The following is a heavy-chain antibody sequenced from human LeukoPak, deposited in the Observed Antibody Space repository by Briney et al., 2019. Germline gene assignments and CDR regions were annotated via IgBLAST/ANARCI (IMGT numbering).Heavy chain of an antibody. V-gene: IGHV3-11*01. Sequence: GGSLRLSCAASGFTFSDYYMRWIGQAPGKGGEWGSYISGSGSTTYYADSVKGRFTISRDNAKNSLYLQMNSLRVQDTAVYYCAREEGGDCSRTSCYTSSWGQGTQVTVST. CDR2: ISGSGSTT. D-gene: IGHD2-2*02. J-gene: IGHJ4*02. CDR1: GFTFSDYY. CDR3: AREEGGDCSRTSCYTSS.